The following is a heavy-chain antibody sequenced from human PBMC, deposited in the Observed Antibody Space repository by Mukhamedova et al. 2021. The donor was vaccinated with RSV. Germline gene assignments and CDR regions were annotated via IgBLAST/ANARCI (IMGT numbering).Heavy chain of an antibody. V-gene: IGHV1-69*01. D-gene: IGHD3-16*02. CDR2: IIPMFDIA. CDR3: ARASVITFGGVIARPDGFDI. J-gene: IGHJ3*02. Sequence: AISWVRQAPGQGLEWMGGIIPMFDIANYAQKFQGRVTITADESTSTAYMELSSLRSEDTAVHYCARASVITFGGVIARPDGFDIWG. CDR1: A.